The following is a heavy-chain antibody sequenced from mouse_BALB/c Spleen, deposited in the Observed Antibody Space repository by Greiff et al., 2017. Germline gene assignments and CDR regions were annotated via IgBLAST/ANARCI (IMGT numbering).Heavy chain of an antibody. CDR1: GFTFSSYT. V-gene: IGHV5-12-2*01. Sequence: EVKLVESGGGLVQPGGSLKLSCAASGFTFSSYTMSWVRQTPEKRLEWVAYISNGGGSTYYPDTVKGRFTISRDNAKNTLYLQMSSLKSEDTAMYYGARHPQRGLNYYAMDYWGQGTSVTVSS. CDR3: ARHPQRGLNYYAMDY. CDR2: ISNGGGST. J-gene: IGHJ4*01. D-gene: IGHD3-1*01.